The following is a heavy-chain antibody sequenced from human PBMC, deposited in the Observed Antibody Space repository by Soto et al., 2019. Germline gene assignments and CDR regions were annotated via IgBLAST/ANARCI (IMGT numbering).Heavy chain of an antibody. CDR3: ARMVDTMVRGGYGMDV. J-gene: IGHJ6*02. D-gene: IGHD3-10*01. V-gene: IGHV1-69*01. CDR1: GGTFSSYA. Sequence: QVQLVQSGAEVKKPGSSVKVSCKASGGTFSSYAISWVRQAPGQGLEWMGGIIPIFGTANYAQKFQGRVTITADESTSTAYMELSSLRSDDTAVYYCARMVDTMVRGGYGMDVWGQGTTVTVSS. CDR2: IIPIFGTA.